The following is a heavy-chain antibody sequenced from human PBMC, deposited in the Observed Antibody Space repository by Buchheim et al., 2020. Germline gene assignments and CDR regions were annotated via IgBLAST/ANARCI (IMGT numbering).Heavy chain of an antibody. CDR2: VSGNGFTT. D-gene: IGHD2-8*01. V-gene: IGHV3-23*01. Sequence: EVQLLESGGDLVQPGGSLRLSCTASGFTFSSYAMSWVRPVPGKGLEWVSTVSGNGFTTHHADSVKGRFTLPRDSSQNTFYLQMNSLRAEDAAVYYCVKGYCTNGVCYTDYWGQGT. J-gene: IGHJ4*02. CDR3: VKGYCTNGVCYTDY. CDR1: GFTFSSYA.